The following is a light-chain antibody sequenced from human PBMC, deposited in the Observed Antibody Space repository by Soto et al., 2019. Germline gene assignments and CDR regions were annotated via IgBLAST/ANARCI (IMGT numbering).Light chain of an antibody. CDR1: QSISSY. Sequence: EIVLTQSPATLSLSPGERSTLSCRASQSISSYLAWYQQKPGQAPRLLIYDASNRATGIPARFSGSGSGTDFTLTISSLEPEDFAVYYCQQRSDWHLTFGGGTKLEIK. V-gene: IGKV3-11*01. CDR3: QQRSDWHLT. CDR2: DAS. J-gene: IGKJ4*01.